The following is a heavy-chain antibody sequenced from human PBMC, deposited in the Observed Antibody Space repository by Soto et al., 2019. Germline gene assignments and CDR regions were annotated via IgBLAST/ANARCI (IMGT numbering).Heavy chain of an antibody. D-gene: IGHD2-15*01. J-gene: IGHJ3*01. V-gene: IGHV4-59*01. CDR1: GGSISSYY. Sequence: PSETLSLTCTVSGGSISSYYWSWIRQPPGKGLEWIGYIYYSGSTNYNPSLKSRVTISVDTSKNQFSLKLNSVTAADTAVYYCARDPYGSGGLDAFDVWGQGTMVTVS. CDR2: IYYSGST. CDR3: ARDPYGSGGLDAFDV.